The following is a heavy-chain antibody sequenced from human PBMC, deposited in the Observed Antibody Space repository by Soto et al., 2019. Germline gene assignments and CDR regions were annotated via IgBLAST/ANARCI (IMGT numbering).Heavy chain of an antibody. D-gene: IGHD3-22*01. V-gene: IGHV1-18*01. CDR2: ISAYNGNT. J-gene: IGHJ5*02. CDR1: GYTFTSYG. Sequence: GASVKVSCKASGYTFTSYGISWVRQAPGQGLEWMGWISAYNGNTNYAQKLQGRVTMTTDTSTSTAYMERRRLRSEDKALYYCASFLYYVFIVYYYGSVGHWFDLSGQGTLVTVSS. CDR3: ASFLYYVFIVYYYGSVGHWFDL.